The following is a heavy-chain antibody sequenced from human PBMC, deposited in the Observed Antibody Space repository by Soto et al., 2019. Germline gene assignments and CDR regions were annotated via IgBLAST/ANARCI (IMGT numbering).Heavy chain of an antibody. V-gene: IGHV3-30-3*01. J-gene: IGHJ6*02. Sequence: QVQLVESGGGVVQPGRSLRLSCVASGFTFSTYVMHWVRQAPGRGLEWVAAISYDGSNQYYADSVKGRFTIYRDSSKNTLYLQMDSQRAEDTAVYYCARDVLPYYYYGMDVWGQGTTVTVAS. CDR3: ARDVLPYYYYGMDV. CDR2: ISYDGSNQ. CDR1: GFTFSTYV.